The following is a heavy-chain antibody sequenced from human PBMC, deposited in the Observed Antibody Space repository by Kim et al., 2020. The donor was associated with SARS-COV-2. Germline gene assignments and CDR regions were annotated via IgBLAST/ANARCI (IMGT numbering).Heavy chain of an antibody. CDR3: ARGQLRSFDY. D-gene: IGHD1-1*01. J-gene: IGHJ4*02. V-gene: IGHV3-48*02. Sequence: IAYADSVRGRFTISRENGKSSLFLQMNSLRDEDTAVYFCARGQLRSFDYWGPGTLVTVSS. CDR2: I.